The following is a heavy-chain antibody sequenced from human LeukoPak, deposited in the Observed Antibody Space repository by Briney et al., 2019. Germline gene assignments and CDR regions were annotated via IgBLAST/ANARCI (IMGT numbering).Heavy chain of an antibody. J-gene: IGHJ4*02. CDR2: ISWDGGST. Sequence: PGGSLRLSCAASGFTFDDYTMHWVRQAPGKGLEWVSLISWDGGSTYYADSVKGRFTISRDNSKNSLYLQMNSLRTEDTALYYCAKDRARGYDSSGYYFDYWGQGTLVTVSS. V-gene: IGHV3-43*01. CDR3: AKDRARGYDSSGYYFDY. CDR1: GFTFDDYT. D-gene: IGHD3-22*01.